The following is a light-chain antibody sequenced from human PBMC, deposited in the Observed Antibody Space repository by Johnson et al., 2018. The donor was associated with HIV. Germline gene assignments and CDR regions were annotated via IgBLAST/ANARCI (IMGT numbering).Light chain of an antibody. CDR1: SSDMGKYA. J-gene: IGLJ1*01. CDR3: GTWDRSLNVEV. V-gene: IGLV1-51*02. CDR2: ENN. Sequence: QSVLTQPPSVSAAPGQKVTISCSGSSSDMGKYAISWYQRLPGTAPKLLIYENNKRPSGIPDRISGSKSGTSATLGIAGLQTGDEADYYCGTWDRSLNVEVFGTGTRVTVL.